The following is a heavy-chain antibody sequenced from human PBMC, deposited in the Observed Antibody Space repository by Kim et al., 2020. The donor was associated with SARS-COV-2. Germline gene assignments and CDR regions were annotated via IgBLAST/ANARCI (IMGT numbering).Heavy chain of an antibody. D-gene: IGHD1-26*01. V-gene: IGHV7-4-1*01. CDR3: AREVGSPTRPPGDY. J-gene: IGHJ4*02. Sequence: ASVKVSCKDSGYTFTTYSMIWVRQAPGQGLELMGWINTNTGIPTYVQGFTGRFVFSLDTSVSTAYLQISSLETEDTAVYYCAREVGSPTRPPGDYWGQGT. CDR1: GYTFTTYS. CDR2: INTNTGIP.